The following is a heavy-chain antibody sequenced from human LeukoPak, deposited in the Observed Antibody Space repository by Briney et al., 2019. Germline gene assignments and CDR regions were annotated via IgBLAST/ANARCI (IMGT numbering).Heavy chain of an antibody. CDR3: TSARGYSSGWFSD. D-gene: IGHD6-19*01. J-gene: IGHJ4*02. Sequence: SETLSLTCAVYGGSFSGYYWSWIRQPPGKGLEWIGEINHSGSTNYNPSPKSRVTMSVDTSKNQFSLKLSSVTAADTAVYYCTSARGYSSGWFSDWGQGTLVTVSS. V-gene: IGHV4-34*01. CDR2: INHSGST. CDR1: GGSFSGYY.